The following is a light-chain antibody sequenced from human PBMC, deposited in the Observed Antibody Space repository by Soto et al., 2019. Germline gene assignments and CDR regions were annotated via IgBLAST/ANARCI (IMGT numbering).Light chain of an antibody. Sequence: EIVLTQSPATLSLSPGERATLSCRASQSVRNDLVWYHQKPGQAPRVLIYSASNRATGTPARFSGSGSGTDFTLTISSLEPEDFAFYYCQQRTNWPPTFGGGTKVEMK. CDR2: SAS. J-gene: IGKJ4*01. V-gene: IGKV3-11*01. CDR3: QQRTNWPPT. CDR1: QSVRND.